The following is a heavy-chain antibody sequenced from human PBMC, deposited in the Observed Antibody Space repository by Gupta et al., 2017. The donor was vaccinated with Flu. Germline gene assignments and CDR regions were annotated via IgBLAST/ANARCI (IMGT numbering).Heavy chain of an antibody. J-gene: IGHJ5*02. CDR3: ARKGRGVLVGLDT. D-gene: IGHD3-16*02. V-gene: IGHV4-34*01. Sequence: QVQLQQWGAGMLKPSETLFLTCGVHGGSLSGHFWNWIRQPPGKGLEWLGEINESGFSNYSTSLKSRITLSVETSKNQFFLNLTSVTAADTAIDYCARKGRGVLVGLDTWGQGARVTVSS. CDR2: INESGFS. CDR1: GGSLSGHF.